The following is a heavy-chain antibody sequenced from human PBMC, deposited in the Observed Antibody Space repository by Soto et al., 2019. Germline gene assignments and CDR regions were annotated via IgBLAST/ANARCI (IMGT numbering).Heavy chain of an antibody. CDR3: ARLVSGWPNWFFDL. D-gene: IGHD6-19*01. V-gene: IGHV3-7*01. J-gene: IGHJ2*01. CDR2: IKQDGIQK. CDR1: GFISSTYW. Sequence: EVQLVESGGGLVQPGGSLRLSCAASGFISSTYWLTWVRQTPGKGLEWVANIKQDGIQKYYVDSVKGRFTIARDNAKNSWYLQMNSLRAEDTAVYYCARLVSGWPNWFFDLWGRGTLVTVSS.